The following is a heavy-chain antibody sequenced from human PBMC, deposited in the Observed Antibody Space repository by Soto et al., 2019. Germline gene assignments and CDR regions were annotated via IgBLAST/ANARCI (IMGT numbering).Heavy chain of an antibody. CDR2: MYHSGGA. D-gene: IGHD2-2*01. V-gene: IGHV4-4*02. J-gene: IGHJ5*02. Sequence: SETLSLTCVVSDGSISSYDWWTWVRQPPGKGLEWIGKMYHSGGADYSPSLKSRVTISADSSKNHFSLRLSSVTAADTAVYYCAGLKYSQIVSDPADRGTHWFDPWGQGALVTVSS. CDR3: AGLKYSQIVSDPADRGTHWFDP. CDR1: DGSISSYDW.